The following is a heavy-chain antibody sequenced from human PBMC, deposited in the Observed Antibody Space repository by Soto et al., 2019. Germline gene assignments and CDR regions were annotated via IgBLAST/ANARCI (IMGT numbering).Heavy chain of an antibody. Sequence: QLVESGGGLVQPGGSLRLSCVASGFTFQSYAMSWVRQAPGRGLEWLTAISGSATYTYYGESVKGRFTISRDNSNNTLFLHMNSLTAEDTALYYCAKVGSDYYYGMDVWGQGTTVTVPS. CDR3: AKVGSDYYYGMDV. V-gene: IGHV3-23*04. CDR1: GFTFQSYA. CDR2: ISGSATYT. J-gene: IGHJ6*02.